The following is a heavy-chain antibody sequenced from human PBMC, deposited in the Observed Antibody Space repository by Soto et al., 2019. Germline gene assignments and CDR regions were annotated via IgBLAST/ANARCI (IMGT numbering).Heavy chain of an antibody. CDR1: GYSFSTHA. D-gene: IGHD1-1*01. V-gene: IGHV1-3*01. CDR2: INGGNGNT. Sequence: ASVKVSCKASGYSFSTHAMHWVRQAPGQGLEWMGWINGGNGNTKYSQKFRDRVTITRDTSASTGYMELSSLRSEDTAVYYCARGKGMEENYYYYGMDVWGQGTTVTVSS. J-gene: IGHJ6*02. CDR3: ARGKGMEENYYYYGMDV.